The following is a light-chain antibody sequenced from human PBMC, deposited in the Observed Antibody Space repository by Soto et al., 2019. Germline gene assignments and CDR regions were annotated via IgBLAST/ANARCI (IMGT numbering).Light chain of an antibody. CDR1: SSNIGNTY. CDR2: RNN. V-gene: IGLV1-47*02. Sequence: QSVTTPAAAASGTPGQRFTISCSPTSSNIGNTYVYWYQQLPGTAPNHPLYRNNQPRSGVPDRFSGSQYGNSLSLAMSGIRSEDEDDYYCAAWDDGLTAAYVFGTGTKVNVL. CDR3: AAWDDGLTAAYV. J-gene: IGLJ1*01.